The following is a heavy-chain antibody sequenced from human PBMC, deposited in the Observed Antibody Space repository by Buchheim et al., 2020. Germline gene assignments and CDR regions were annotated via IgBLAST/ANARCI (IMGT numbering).Heavy chain of an antibody. CDR1: GGSISGSQW. D-gene: IGHD3-16*02. V-gene: IGHV4-4*02. Sequence: QVQLQESGPGLVKPSGTLSLTCAVSGGSISGSQWWTWVRQPPGKGLEWIGETYPSGSPKYNPSLKSRVSISVDKSKNQFSLKLTSVTAADTAVYYCVSYDWGSSRPWFDYWGQGTL. CDR3: VSYDWGSSRPWFDY. CDR2: TYPSGSP. J-gene: IGHJ4*02.